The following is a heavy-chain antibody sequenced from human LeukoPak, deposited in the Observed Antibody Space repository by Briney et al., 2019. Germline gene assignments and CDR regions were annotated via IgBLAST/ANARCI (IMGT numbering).Heavy chain of an antibody. CDR3: ARDLIVGAINYYYGMDV. D-gene: IGHD1-26*01. V-gene: IGHV3-66*01. Sequence: GGSLRLSCAASGFTVSSNYMSWVRQAPGKGLEWVSVIYSGGSTYYADSVKGRFTISRDNSKNTLYLQMNSLRAEDTAVYYCARDLIVGAINYYYGMDVWGQGTTVTVSS. CDR2: IYSGGST. CDR1: GFTVSSNY. J-gene: IGHJ6*02.